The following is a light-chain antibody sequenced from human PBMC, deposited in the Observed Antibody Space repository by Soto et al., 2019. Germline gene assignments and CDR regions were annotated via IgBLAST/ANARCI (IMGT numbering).Light chain of an antibody. CDR3: QQYDRYSIT. CDR1: YNIRNS. J-gene: IGKJ5*01. Sequence: DIQVTQSPSSLSASVGDRVTITCRANYNIRNSLNWYQQKPREAPKLLIYASSSLESGVPSRFSGSASGTDFTLTINSLQPEDFATYYCQQYDRYSITFGQGTRLEIK. V-gene: IGKV1-39*01. CDR2: ASS.